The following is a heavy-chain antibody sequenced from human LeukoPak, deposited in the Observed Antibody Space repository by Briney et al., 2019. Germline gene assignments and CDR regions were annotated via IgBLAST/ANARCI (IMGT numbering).Heavy chain of an antibody. D-gene: IGHD2-15*01. CDR3: ARGPPPYCNGDSCYSFLYFPH. J-gene: IGHJ1*01. CDR2: MNPNSGNT. Sequence: GASVKVSCRASGYPFTNYDINWVRQATGQGLEWMGWMNPNSGNTGYAQKFQGRVTMTSDISISTAYMGLSTLRSEDTAVYYCARGPPPYCNGDSCYSFLYFPHWGQGTVVTVSS. V-gene: IGHV1-8*01. CDR1: GYPFTNYD.